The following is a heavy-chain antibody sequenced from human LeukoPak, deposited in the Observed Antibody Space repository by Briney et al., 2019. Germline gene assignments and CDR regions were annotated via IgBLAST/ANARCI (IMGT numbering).Heavy chain of an antibody. Sequence: ASVKVSCKASGYTFTTYGISWVRQAPGQGFEWMGWINTYNGNTNYAHKFRGRVTMTTDTSTRTVYMEVRSLRSDDTAVYYCARDPADHGDLREDAHYYALYVWGQGTTVTVSS. CDR2: INTYNGNT. CDR3: ARDPADHGDLREDAHYYALYV. J-gene: IGHJ6*02. V-gene: IGHV1-18*04. CDR1: GYTFTTYG. D-gene: IGHD4-17*01.